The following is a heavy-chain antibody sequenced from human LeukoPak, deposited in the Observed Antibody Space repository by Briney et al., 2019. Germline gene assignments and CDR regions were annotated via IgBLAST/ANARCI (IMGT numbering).Heavy chain of an antibody. Sequence: SETLSLTCAVYGGSFSGYYCSWIRQPPGKGLEWIGEINHSGSTNYNPSLKSRVTISVDTSKNQFSLKLSSVTAADTAVYYCARGRQLVVADYWGQGTLVTVSS. CDR3: ARGRQLVVADY. D-gene: IGHD6-13*01. J-gene: IGHJ4*02. CDR2: INHSGST. CDR1: GGSFSGYY. V-gene: IGHV4-34*01.